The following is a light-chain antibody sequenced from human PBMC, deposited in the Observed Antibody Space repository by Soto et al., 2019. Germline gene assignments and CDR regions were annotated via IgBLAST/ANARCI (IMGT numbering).Light chain of an antibody. CDR2: HIN. J-gene: IGLJ3*02. CDR1: SSNIGTNY. CDR3: ATWDDSLGGVV. V-gene: IGLV1-47*02. Sequence: QSVLTQPPSASGTPGQRVSISCSGSSSNIGTNYVYWYQKLPGAAPKLLIFHINERPSGVPERFSGSRSGTSGSLANSGLGSEDEDDYYWATWDDSLGGVVFGGGTKLTVL.